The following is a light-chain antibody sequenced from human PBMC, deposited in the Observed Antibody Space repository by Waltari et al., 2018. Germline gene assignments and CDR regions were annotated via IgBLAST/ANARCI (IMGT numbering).Light chain of an antibody. Sequence: QSALTPPASVSGSPGQSITISCTGTSSDVGGYNYVSWYQQHPDKAPKLMIYDVSKRPSGVLIRFSGSKCGNTASRAVSGRQAEEDADYDCSSYTSSSTVLCGGGTKLTVL. V-gene: IGLV2-14*01. CDR3: SSYTSSSTVL. CDR2: DVS. J-gene: IGLJ2*01. CDR1: SSDVGGYNY.